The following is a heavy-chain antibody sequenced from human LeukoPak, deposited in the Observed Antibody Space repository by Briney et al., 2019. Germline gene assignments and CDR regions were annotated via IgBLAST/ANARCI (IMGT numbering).Heavy chain of an antibody. CDR2: ISSSSSYI. CDR3: ARGRRGSSNYYYYMDV. J-gene: IGHJ6*03. Sequence: GGSLRLSCAASGFTFSSYSMNWVRQAPGKGLECVSSISSSSSYIYYADSVKGRFTISRDNAKNSLYLQMNSLRAEDTAVYYCARGRRGSSNYYYYMDVWGKGTTVTVSS. CDR1: GFTFSSYS. V-gene: IGHV3-21*01. D-gene: IGHD1-26*01.